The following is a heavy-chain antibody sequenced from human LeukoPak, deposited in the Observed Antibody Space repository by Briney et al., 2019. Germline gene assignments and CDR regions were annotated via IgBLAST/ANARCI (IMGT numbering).Heavy chain of an antibody. Sequence: GGSLSLSCAASGFSLTIIYVSWVRQAPGKGLEWVSVIYSGGSTYYADSVKGRFTISRDNSKTMVYLQMNSLRAEDTAVYYCARTTDQYFYYCGHGAPVSVSS. D-gene: IGHD4-11*01. CDR3: ARTTDQYFYY. J-gene: IGHJ4*03. V-gene: IGHV3-66*01. CDR2: IYSGGST. CDR1: GFSLTIIY.